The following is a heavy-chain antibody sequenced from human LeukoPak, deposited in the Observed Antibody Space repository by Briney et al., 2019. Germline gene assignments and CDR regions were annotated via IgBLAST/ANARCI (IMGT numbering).Heavy chain of an antibody. J-gene: IGHJ3*02. CDR2: IYSGGST. CDR3: ARDPGDIVVVPAAIGAFDI. CDR1: GFTVSSNY. D-gene: IGHD2-2*01. V-gene: IGHV3-66*01. Sequence: GGSLRLSCAASGFTVSSNYMSWVRQAPGKGLEWVSVIYSGGSTYYADSVKGRFTISRDNSKNTLYLQMNSLRAEDTAVNYCARDPGDIVVVPAAIGAFDIWGQGTMVTASS.